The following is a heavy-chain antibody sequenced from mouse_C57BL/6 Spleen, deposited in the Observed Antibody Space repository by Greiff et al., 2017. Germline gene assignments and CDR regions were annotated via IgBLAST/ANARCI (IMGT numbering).Heavy chain of an antibody. CDR1: GYTFTTYP. CDR3: ARNGYYGSSYAMDY. CDR2: FHPYNDDT. Sequence: QVQLKESGAELVKPGASVKMSCKASGYTFTTYPIEWMKQNHGKSLEWIGNFHPYNDDTKYNEKFKGKATLTVEKSSSTVYLELSRLTSDDSAVYYCARNGYYGSSYAMDYWGQGTSVTVSS. V-gene: IGHV1-47*01. J-gene: IGHJ4*01. D-gene: IGHD1-1*01.